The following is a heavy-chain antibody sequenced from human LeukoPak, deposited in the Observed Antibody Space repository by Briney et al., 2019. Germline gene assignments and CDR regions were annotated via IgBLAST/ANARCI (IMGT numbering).Heavy chain of an antibody. CDR1: GYTLTELS. J-gene: IGHJ4*02. Sequence: GAXVKVSCKVSGYTLTELSMHWVRQAPGKGLEWMGGFDPEDGETIYAQKFQGRVTMTEDTSTDTAYMELSSLRSEDTAVYYCATEGGTRYYGSGSYPLDYWGQGTLVTVSS. V-gene: IGHV1-24*01. D-gene: IGHD3-10*01. CDR3: ATEGGTRYYGSGSYPLDY. CDR2: FDPEDGET.